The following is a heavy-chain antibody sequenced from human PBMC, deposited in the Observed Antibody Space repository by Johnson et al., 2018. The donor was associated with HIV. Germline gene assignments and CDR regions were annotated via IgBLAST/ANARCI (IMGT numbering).Heavy chain of an antibody. CDR3: ARDPPYGGNPSAFDV. D-gene: IGHD4-23*01. J-gene: IGHJ3*01. Sequence: QVQLVESGGGVVQPGRYLRLSCAASGFTFSTYAMHWVRQAPGKGLEWVTIISYDGINKYYADSVKGRFTISRDNSKDTLYLQMHSLRPEDTALYYCARDPPYGGNPSAFDVWGQWTMVTVSS. V-gene: IGHV3-30-3*01. CDR1: GFTFSTYA. CDR2: ISYDGINK.